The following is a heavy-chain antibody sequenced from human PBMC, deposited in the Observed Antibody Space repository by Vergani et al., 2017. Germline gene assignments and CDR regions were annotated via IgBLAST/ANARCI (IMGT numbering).Heavy chain of an antibody. CDR2: IWYDGSNK. CDR1: GFTFSSYG. CDR3: ARVGRRTSSWYFDL. V-gene: IGHV3-33*01. J-gene: IGHJ2*01. Sequence: QVQLVESGGGVVQPGRSLRLSCAASGFTFSSYGMHWVRQAPGKGLEWVAVIWYDGSNKYYADSVKGRFTISRDNSKNTLYLQMNSLRAEDTAVYYCARVGRRTSSWYFDLWGRGTLVTVSS. D-gene: IGHD1-1*01.